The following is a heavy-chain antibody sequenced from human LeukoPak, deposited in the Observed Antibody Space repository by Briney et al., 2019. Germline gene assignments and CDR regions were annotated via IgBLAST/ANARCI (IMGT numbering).Heavy chain of an antibody. J-gene: IGHJ5*02. D-gene: IGHD3-10*01. CDR2: IYYSGST. CDR1: GGSISSSSYY. Sequence: PSETLSLTCTVSGGSISSSSYYWGWIRQPPGKGLEWIGSIYYSGSTNYNPSLKSRVTISVDTSKNQFSLKLSSVTAADTAVYYCARGGVNYKIAGPWGQGALVTVSS. CDR3: ARGGVNYKIAGP. V-gene: IGHV4-39*07.